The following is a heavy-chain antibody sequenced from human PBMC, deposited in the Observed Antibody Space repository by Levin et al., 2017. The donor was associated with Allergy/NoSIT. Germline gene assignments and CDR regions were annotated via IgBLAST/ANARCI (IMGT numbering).Heavy chain of an antibody. Sequence: GESLKISCAASGFTFSSYAMSWVRQAPGKGLEWVSAISGSGGSTYYADSVKGRFTISRDNSKNTLYLQMNSLRAEDTAVYYCAKEGAYYGSGGLDYWGQGTLVTVSS. D-gene: IGHD3-10*01. CDR3: AKEGAYYGSGGLDY. CDR1: GFTFSSYA. CDR2: ISGSGGST. J-gene: IGHJ4*02. V-gene: IGHV3-23*01.